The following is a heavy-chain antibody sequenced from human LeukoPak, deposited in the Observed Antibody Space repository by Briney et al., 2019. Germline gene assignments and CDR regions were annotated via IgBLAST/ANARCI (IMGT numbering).Heavy chain of an antibody. Sequence: ASVKVSCKVSGYTLTELSMHWVRQAPGQGLEWMGGVIPMSGTVNNAQKFQGRVTITADNSTGTAYIELSSLRSDDTAVYYCARETGYAYGRAPLDYWGQGTLVTVSS. V-gene: IGHV1-69*06. CDR2: VIPMSGTV. D-gene: IGHD5-18*01. CDR3: ARETGYAYGRAPLDY. J-gene: IGHJ4*02. CDR1: GYTLTELS.